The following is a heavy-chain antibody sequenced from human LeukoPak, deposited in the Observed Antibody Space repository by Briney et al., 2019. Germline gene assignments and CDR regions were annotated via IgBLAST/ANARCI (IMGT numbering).Heavy chain of an antibody. V-gene: IGHV4-39*07. J-gene: IGHJ3*02. D-gene: IGHD3-22*01. Sequence: SETLSLTCTVSGGSISSSSYYWGWIRQPPGKGLEWIGSIYYSGSTYYNPSLKSRVTISVDTSKNQFSLKLSSVTAADTAVYYCARDRSYDSSGYYQNDAFDIWGQGTMVTVSS. CDR3: ARDRSYDSSGYYQNDAFDI. CDR1: GGSISSSSYY. CDR2: IYYSGST.